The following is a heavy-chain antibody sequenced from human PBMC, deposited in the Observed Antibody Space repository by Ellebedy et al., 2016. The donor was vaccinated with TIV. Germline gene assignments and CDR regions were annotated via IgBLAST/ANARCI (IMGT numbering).Heavy chain of an antibody. CDR2: IYSSGTT. J-gene: IGHJ4*02. V-gene: IGHV4-61*01. CDR1: GASVSSSYY. CDR3: ARITQELDY. D-gene: IGHD3-10*01. Sequence: SETLSLXXTVSGASVSSSYYWTWIRQPPGKGLEWIGYIYSSGTTNYNPSLKSRVTISVDTSKNQFSLELTSVTAADTAVYYCARITQELDYWGQGTLVTVSS.